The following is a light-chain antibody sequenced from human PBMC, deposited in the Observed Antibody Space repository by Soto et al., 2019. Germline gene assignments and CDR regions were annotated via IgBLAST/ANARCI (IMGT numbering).Light chain of an antibody. CDR3: QQYGSSPIT. J-gene: IGKJ5*01. Sequence: EIVLTQSPGTLSLSPVERATLSCRASQSVSSNYLVWYQQKPGQAPRLLIYAASSRATGIPDRFSGSGSGTDFTLTISRLEPEDFAVYYCQQYGSSPITFGQGTRLEI. CDR2: AAS. CDR1: QSVSSNY. V-gene: IGKV3-20*01.